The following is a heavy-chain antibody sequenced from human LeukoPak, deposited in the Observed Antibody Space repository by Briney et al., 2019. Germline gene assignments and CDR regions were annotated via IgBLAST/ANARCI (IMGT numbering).Heavy chain of an antibody. V-gene: IGHV3-11*01. CDR2: ISRSGSAM. D-gene: IGHD3-16*02. Sequence: GGSLRLSCAASGFSFSDYYMSWIRQAPGKGLEWVSYISRSGSAMYYAESVKGRFVISRDDAENSLYLKMDSLRAEDTAVYYCARVVQPPHCEYVWASYRYSYFDYWGQGTLVPVCS. J-gene: IGHJ4*02. CDR3: ARVVQPPHCEYVWASYRYSYFDY. CDR1: GFSFSDYY.